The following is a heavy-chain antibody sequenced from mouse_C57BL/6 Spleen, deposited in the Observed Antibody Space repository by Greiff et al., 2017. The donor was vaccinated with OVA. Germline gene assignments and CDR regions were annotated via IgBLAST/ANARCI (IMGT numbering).Heavy chain of an antibody. Sequence: VQLQQSGPELVKPGASVKISCKASGYSFTSYYIHWVKQRPGQGLEWIGWIYPGSGNTKYNEKFKGKATLTADTSSSTAYMQLSSLRSEDAAVYYGARGGSTTVDWYFDVWGTGTTVTVSS. D-gene: IGHD1-1*01. V-gene: IGHV1-66*01. J-gene: IGHJ1*03. CDR1: GYSFTSYY. CDR2: IYPGSGNT. CDR3: ARGGSTTVDWYFDV.